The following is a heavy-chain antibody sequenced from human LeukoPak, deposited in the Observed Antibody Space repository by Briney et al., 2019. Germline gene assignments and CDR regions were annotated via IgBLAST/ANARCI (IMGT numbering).Heavy chain of an antibody. J-gene: IGHJ3*02. CDR2: ISSSGSI. V-gene: IGHV3-11*04. Sequence: PGGSLRLSCAASGFTFSDNYMSWIRQAPGKGLEWVSYISSSGSIYYADSVKGRFTISRDNAKNSLYLQMNSLRAEDTAVYYCARDWRDSSGKFPNDAFDIWGQGTMVTVSS. CDR3: ARDWRDSSGKFPNDAFDI. D-gene: IGHD3-22*01. CDR1: GFTFSDNY.